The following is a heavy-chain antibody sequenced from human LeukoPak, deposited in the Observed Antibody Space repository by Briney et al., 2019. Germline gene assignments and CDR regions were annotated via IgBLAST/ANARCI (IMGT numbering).Heavy chain of an antibody. CDR1: GGSINSGLYY. CDR3: ASEGRGPVIYNWFDS. Sequence: SETLSLTCTVSGGSINSGLYYWSWIRQSAGQGLEWIGRVYSSGSTNYNPSLKGRVTISVDTLKNQFSLMVRSVTAADTVVYYCASEGRGPVIYNWFDSWGQGVLVTVSS. J-gene: IGHJ5*01. D-gene: IGHD3-10*01. V-gene: IGHV4-61*02. CDR2: VYSSGST.